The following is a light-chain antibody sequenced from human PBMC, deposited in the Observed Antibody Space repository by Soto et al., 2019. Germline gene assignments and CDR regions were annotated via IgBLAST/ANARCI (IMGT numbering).Light chain of an antibody. CDR2: KAS. CDR3: QQYNGYMT. J-gene: IGKJ1*01. Sequence: DIQMTQSPSTLSASVGDRVPITCRASHSLSSWLAWYQQKPGKAPTLMIYKASSLESGVSSRFSGSGSGTDFTLTISSLQPDDFATYFSQQYNGYMTFGQGTKVEIK. CDR1: HSLSSW. V-gene: IGKV1-5*03.